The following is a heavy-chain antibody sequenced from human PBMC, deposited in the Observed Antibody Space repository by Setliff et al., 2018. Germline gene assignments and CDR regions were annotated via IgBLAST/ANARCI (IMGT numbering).Heavy chain of an antibody. CDR1: GGSISSSSYQ. J-gene: IGHJ6*04. Sequence: SETLSLTCTVSGGSISSSSYQWGWVRQTPGKGLEWIGSIYYSGTAYYNPSLKSRVTISVDTSKNQFSLQVTSVTATDTAVYYCARDGLGAFSLRSMDVWGKGTTVTVSS. CDR2: IYYSGTA. D-gene: IGHD3-3*02. V-gene: IGHV4-39*02. CDR3: ARDGLGAFSLRSMDV.